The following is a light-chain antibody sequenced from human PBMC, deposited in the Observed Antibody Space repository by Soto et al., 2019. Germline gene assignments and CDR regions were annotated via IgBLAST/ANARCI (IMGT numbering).Light chain of an antibody. CDR3: QQYESYSPLT. CDR2: KAS. Sequence: DIQMTQSPSTLSGSVGDRFTITCLSSQTISSWLAWYQQKPGKAPKLLIYKASTLKSGVPSRFSGSGSGTDFTLTISSLQPDDFATYYCQQYESYSPLTFGGGTKVDIK. CDR1: QTISSW. J-gene: IGKJ4*01. V-gene: IGKV1-5*03.